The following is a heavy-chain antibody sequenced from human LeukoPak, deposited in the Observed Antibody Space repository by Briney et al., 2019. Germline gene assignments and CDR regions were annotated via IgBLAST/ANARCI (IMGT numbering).Heavy chain of an antibody. D-gene: IGHD6-13*01. CDR1: GFTFSSYS. CDR3: AKAVGRISWSFDY. Sequence: GGSLRLSCAASGFTFSSYSMNWVRQAPGKGLEWVSYISGSSTTVYYTDSVKGRFTISRDNSESTLYLQMDSLRGDDAAVYYCAKAVGRISWSFDYWGQGALVTVSS. J-gene: IGHJ4*02. V-gene: IGHV3-48*01. CDR2: ISGSSTTV.